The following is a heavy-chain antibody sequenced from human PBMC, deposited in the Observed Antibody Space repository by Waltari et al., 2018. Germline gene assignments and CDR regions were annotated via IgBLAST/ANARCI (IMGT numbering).Heavy chain of an antibody. CDR3: AKVWKNYRTDY. D-gene: IGHD1-7*01. Sequence: QLQLQESGPGLVKPSETLSLTCSVSRGPLRSSGYYWGWLRPPPGTGLEWMGSIYYSGNTYYNRSLKNRVTISVDTSKNQFSLKVTSVTAADTAVYYCAKVWKNYRTDYWGQGTLVTVSS. J-gene: IGHJ4*02. CDR1: RGPLRSSGYY. V-gene: IGHV4-39*07. CDR2: IYYSGNT.